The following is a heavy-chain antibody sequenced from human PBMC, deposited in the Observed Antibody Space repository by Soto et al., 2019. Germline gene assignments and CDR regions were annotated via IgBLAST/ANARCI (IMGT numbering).Heavy chain of an antibody. J-gene: IGHJ5*02. CDR1: GFTFGRYN. CDR3: ARESDHYGSFDP. CDR2: ISTRSTTI. Sequence: DVDLVESGGHLVQPGGSLRLSCAVSGFTFGRYNMNWVRQAPGKGLEWVAYISTRSTTIYYADSVKGRFTISRDNDKKSLYLQMDSLRDEDTATYYCARESDHYGSFDPWGQGTLVIVSS. V-gene: IGHV3-48*02. D-gene: IGHD3-10*01.